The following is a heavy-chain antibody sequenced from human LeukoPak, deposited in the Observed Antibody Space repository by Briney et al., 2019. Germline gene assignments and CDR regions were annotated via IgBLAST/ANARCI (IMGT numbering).Heavy chain of an antibody. Sequence: PSETLSLTCNVSGGSMTSYYWSWIRQPPGKGLEWIGYIYYSGSTKYNPSLKSRVTISVDTSKNQFSLRLSSMTAADADVYYCARGPPFDSWGQGTLVTVSS. CDR1: GGSMTSYY. J-gene: IGHJ4*02. CDR2: IYYSGST. CDR3: ARGPPFDS. V-gene: IGHV4-59*01.